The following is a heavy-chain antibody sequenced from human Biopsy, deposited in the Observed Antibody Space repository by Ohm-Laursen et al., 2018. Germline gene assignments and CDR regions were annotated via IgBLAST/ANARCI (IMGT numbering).Heavy chain of an antibody. V-gene: IGHV1-2*02. Sequence: GASVKVSCKASGFSFTGYYIHWVRLAPGQGLEWMGWISPKSGDTNYAHKFQGNITMTRDTSMSTAYMEMSRLRCDDTAVYYCALQSVAQMKNFDYWGQGTLVTVSS. CDR1: GFSFTGYY. CDR2: ISPKSGDT. CDR3: ALQSVAQMKNFDY. D-gene: IGHD6-19*01. J-gene: IGHJ4*02.